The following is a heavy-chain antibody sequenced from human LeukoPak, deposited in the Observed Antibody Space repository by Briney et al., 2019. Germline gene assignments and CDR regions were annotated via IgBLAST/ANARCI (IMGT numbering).Heavy chain of an antibody. Sequence: SETLSLTCAVYGGSFSGYYWSWIRQPPGKGLEWIGEINHSGSTNYNPSLKSRVTISVDTSKNQFSLKLSSVTAADTAVYYCARGLDIVVVPAASWFDPWGQETLVTVSP. J-gene: IGHJ5*02. V-gene: IGHV4-34*01. D-gene: IGHD2-2*03. CDR2: INHSGST. CDR1: GGSFSGYY. CDR3: ARGLDIVVVPAASWFDP.